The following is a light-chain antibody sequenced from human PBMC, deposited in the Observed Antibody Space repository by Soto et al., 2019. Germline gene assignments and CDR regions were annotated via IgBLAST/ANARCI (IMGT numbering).Light chain of an antibody. CDR2: GAS. Sequence: EIVLTQSPGTLSLSPGERATLSCRASQSISGSLLAWYQQDAGQAPRLLLYGASSRATGIPDRVSGSGSWPDSTFIISRLEPEDFAVDYCHQYGNIPHTFGQGTKLETK. CDR3: HQYGNIPHT. V-gene: IGKV3-20*01. J-gene: IGKJ2*01. CDR1: QSISGSL.